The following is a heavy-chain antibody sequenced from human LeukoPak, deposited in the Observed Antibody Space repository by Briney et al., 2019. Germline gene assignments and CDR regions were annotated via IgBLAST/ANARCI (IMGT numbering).Heavy chain of an antibody. Sequence: GGSLRLSCAASGFTFSSYEMNWVRQAPGKGLEWVSYISSSGSTIYYADSVKGRFTISRDNAKSSLYLQMNSLRVEDTAVYYCARITIFGVVTDDAFDVWGQGTMVTVSS. J-gene: IGHJ3*01. CDR3: ARITIFGVVTDDAFDV. CDR2: ISSSGSTI. CDR1: GFTFSSYE. D-gene: IGHD3-3*01. V-gene: IGHV3-48*03.